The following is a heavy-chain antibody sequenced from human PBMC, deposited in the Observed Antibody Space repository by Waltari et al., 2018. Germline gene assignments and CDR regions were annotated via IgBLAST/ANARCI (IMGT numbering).Heavy chain of an antibody. CDR1: QSNITSYP. CDR2: VWADGNP. D-gene: IGHD3-22*01. CDR3: ATLSSGYYME. V-gene: IGHV3-33*03. Sequence: HLVESGGGVVKSGKSGRLSCTAAQSNITSYPMHWFRQAPDKGLEWVALVWADGNPFYGGSVRGRFTISRDNSRNKVYLEMTSLRTDDTAVYFCATLSSGYYMEWGQGTLVSVSS. J-gene: IGHJ4*02.